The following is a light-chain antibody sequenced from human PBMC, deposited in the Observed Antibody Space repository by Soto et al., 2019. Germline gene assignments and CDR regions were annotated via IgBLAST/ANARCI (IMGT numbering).Light chain of an antibody. CDR1: QSIRSW. CDR2: KAS. CDR3: QQYNTYPCT. Sequence: DIQMTQSPSTLSASVGDRVTITCRASQSIRSWLAWYQQKPGKAPKLLIYKASSLESGVPSRFSGSGSGTELTLTISSLQPDDFATYYCQQYNTYPCTFGQGTKLEIK. J-gene: IGKJ2*02. V-gene: IGKV1-5*03.